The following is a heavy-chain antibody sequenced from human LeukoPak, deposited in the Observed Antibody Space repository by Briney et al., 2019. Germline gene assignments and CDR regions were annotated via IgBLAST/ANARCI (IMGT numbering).Heavy chain of an antibody. CDR3: AKGPTYSSSSLFDY. CDR2: ISWNGGTI. V-gene: IGHV3-9*03. D-gene: IGHD6-6*01. Sequence: GRSLRLSCAASGFTFHEYAMHWVREAPGKGLEWVSGISWNGGTIDYADSVKGRFTISRGNAKNSLYLQMNSLRPEDMALYYCAKGPTYSSSSLFDYWGQGSLVAVSS. J-gene: IGHJ4*02. CDR1: GFTFHEYA.